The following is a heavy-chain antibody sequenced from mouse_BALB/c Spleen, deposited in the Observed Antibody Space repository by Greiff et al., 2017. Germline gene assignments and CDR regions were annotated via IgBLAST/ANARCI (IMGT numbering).Heavy chain of an antibody. CDR3: ARGEGGYYFDY. J-gene: IGHJ2*01. D-gene: IGHD1-1*02. V-gene: IGHV3-2*02. Sequence: EVKLVESGPGLVKPSQSLSLTCTVTGYSITSDYAWNWIRQFPGNKLEWMGYISYSGSTSYNPSLKSRISITRDTSKNQFFLQLNSVTTEDTATYYCARGEGGYYFDYWGQGTTLTVSS. CDR1: GYSITSDYA. CDR2: ISYSGST.